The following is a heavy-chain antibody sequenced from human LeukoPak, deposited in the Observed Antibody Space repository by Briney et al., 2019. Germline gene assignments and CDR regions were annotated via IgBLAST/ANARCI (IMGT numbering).Heavy chain of an antibody. CDR3: ARDRPYSSSWNWGDV. D-gene: IGHD6-13*01. Sequence: GGSLRLSCAASGFTFSSYSMNWVRQAPGKGLEWVSSISSSSYIYYADSVKGRFTISRDNAKNSLYLQMNSLRAEDTAVYYCARDRPYSSSWNWGDVWGQGTTVTVSS. CDR2: ISSSSYI. CDR1: GFTFSSYS. J-gene: IGHJ6*02. V-gene: IGHV3-21*01.